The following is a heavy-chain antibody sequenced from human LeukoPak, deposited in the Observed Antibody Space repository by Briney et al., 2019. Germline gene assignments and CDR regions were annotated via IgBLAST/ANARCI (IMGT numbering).Heavy chain of an antibody. Sequence: SETLSLTCAVYGGSFSGYYWSWIRQPPGKGLEWIGEINHSGSTNYNPSLKSRVTISVDTSKNQFSLKLSSVTAADTAVYYCARDRYPSLAVAGKNTRFDYWGQGTLVTVSS. CDR1: GGSFSGYY. J-gene: IGHJ4*02. D-gene: IGHD6-19*01. CDR2: INHSGST. CDR3: ARDRYPSLAVAGKNTRFDY. V-gene: IGHV4-34*01.